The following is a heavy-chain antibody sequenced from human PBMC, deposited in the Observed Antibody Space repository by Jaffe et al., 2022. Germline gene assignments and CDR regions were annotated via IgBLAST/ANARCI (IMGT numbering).Heavy chain of an antibody. CDR3: ARDRHPWYIDL. CDR1: GFTFSKYG. CDR2: IESDGSNK. J-gene: IGHJ2*01. Sequence: QVQLVESGGGVVQPGGSLRLSCAASGFTFSKYGMHWVRQAPGKGLEWVTYIESDGSNKYYPDSLKDRFSVSRDNSKNTVYLQMNSLRAEDTAVYYCARDRHPWYIDLWGRGTLVTVSS. V-gene: IGHV3-30*02.